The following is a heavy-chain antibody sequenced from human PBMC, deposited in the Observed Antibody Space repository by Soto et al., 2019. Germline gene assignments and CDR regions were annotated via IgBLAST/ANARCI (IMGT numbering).Heavy chain of an antibody. CDR1: GFTFSSYA. CDR2: ISGSGGST. Sequence: EVQLLESGGGLVQPGGSLRLSCAASGFTFSSYAMSWVRQAPGKGLEWVSAISGSGGSTYYADSVKGRFTISRDNSKNTLYLQMNSLRVEDTAVYYCAKGGGNWNYFGWFDPWGQGTLVTVSS. J-gene: IGHJ5*02. V-gene: IGHV3-23*01. D-gene: IGHD1-7*01. CDR3: AKGGGNWNYFGWFDP.